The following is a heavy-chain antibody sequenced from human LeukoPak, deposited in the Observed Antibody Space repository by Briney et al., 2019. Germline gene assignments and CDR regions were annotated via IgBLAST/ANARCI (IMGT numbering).Heavy chain of an antibody. J-gene: IGHJ4*02. CDR3: ARHNARLRGWIGEVDF. CDR2: IYYSGST. Sequence: KPSETLSLTCSVSGGSINNYYWSWIRQPPGKGLEWIAYIYYSGSTNYNPSLKSRVTISVDTSKNQFSLMLCSVTAADTAVYYCARHNARLRGWIGEVDFWGQGALVTVSS. CDR1: GGSINNYY. V-gene: IGHV4-59*08. D-gene: IGHD3-10*01.